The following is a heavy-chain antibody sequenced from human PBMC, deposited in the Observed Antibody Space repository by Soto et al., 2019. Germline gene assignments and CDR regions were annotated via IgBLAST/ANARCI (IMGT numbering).Heavy chain of an antibody. Sequence: ASVKVSCKASGYTFTSYDINWVRQATGQGLEWMGWMNPNSGNTGYAQKFQGRVTMTRNTSISTAYMELSSLRSEDTAVYYCARGRTYYDILTGLDAFDIWGQGTMVTVSS. CDR2: MNPNSGNT. CDR3: ARGRTYYDILTGLDAFDI. D-gene: IGHD3-9*01. J-gene: IGHJ3*02. V-gene: IGHV1-8*01. CDR1: GYTFTSYD.